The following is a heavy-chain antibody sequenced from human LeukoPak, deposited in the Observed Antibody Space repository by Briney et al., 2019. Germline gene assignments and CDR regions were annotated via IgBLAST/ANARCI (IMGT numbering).Heavy chain of an antibody. CDR2: TYYRTKWYN. J-gene: IGHJ3*02. CDR3: ARGREVDQTSIVGATTIPLKNAFDI. V-gene: IGHV6-1*01. CDR1: GDSVSSNSAA. Sequence: SQTLSLTCAISGDSVSSNSAAWNWIRQSPSRGLEWLGRTYYRTKWYNDYAVSVKSRITINPDTSKNQFSLQLNSVTPEDTAVYYCARGREVDQTSIVGATTIPLKNAFDIWGQGTMVTVSS. D-gene: IGHD1-26*01.